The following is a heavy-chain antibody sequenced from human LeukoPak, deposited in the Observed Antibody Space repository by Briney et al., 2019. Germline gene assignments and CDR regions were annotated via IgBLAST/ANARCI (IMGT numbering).Heavy chain of an antibody. V-gene: IGHV3-11*01. CDR3: ARVSTSEYIAVAGYYFDY. CDR1: GFTFSDYY. CDR2: ISSSGSTI. J-gene: IGHJ4*02. Sequence: GGSLRLSCAASGFTFSDYYMSWIRQAPGKGLEWVSYISSSGSTIYYADSVKGRFTISRDNAKNSLYLQMNSLRAEDTAVYYCARVSTSEYIAVAGYYFDYWGQGTLVTVSS. D-gene: IGHD6-19*01.